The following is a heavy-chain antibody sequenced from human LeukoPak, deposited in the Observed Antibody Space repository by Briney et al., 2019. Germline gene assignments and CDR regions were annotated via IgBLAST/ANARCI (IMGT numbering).Heavy chain of an antibody. V-gene: IGHV4-59*08. J-gene: IGHJ6*02. CDR2: IYYTVSN. Sequence: PSDTGSLTCTVSGGSISSYYWSWIRQPPGKGLEWIGYIYYTVSNNYTPSLKSRVTISVDTSKNQCSLKLSSVTAADTAVYYCARHDRYYDSRGRGMDVWGQGTTVTVAS. CDR1: GGSISSYY. D-gene: IGHD3-3*01. CDR3: ARHDRYYDSRGRGMDV.